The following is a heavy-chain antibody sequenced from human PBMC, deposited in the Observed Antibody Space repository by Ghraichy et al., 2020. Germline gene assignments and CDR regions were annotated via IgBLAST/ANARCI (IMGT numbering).Heavy chain of an antibody. CDR3: ASTITGSFDY. J-gene: IGHJ4*02. V-gene: IGHV6-1*01. Sequence: SQTLSRTCAISGDSVSSNSAAWNWIRQSPSRGLEWLGRTYYRSKWYNDYAISVKSRITIKPDTSKNQCSLQLNSVTPEDTAVYYCASTITGSFDYWGQGTLVSVSS. CDR1: GDSVSSNSAA. D-gene: IGHD1-20*01. CDR2: TYYRSKWYN.